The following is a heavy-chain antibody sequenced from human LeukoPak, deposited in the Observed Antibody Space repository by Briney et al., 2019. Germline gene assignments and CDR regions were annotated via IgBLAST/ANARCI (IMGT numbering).Heavy chain of an antibody. Sequence: GGPLRLSCAASGFTFSSYSMNGARQAPGKSLEWVSYISSSSSTIYYADSVKGRFTISRDNAKNSLYLQMNSLRAEDTAVYYCARSRYYDILTGYSHFDYWGQGTLVTVSS. V-gene: IGHV3-48*01. CDR2: ISSSSSTI. D-gene: IGHD3-9*01. CDR1: GFTFSSYS. CDR3: ARSRYYDILTGYSHFDY. J-gene: IGHJ4*02.